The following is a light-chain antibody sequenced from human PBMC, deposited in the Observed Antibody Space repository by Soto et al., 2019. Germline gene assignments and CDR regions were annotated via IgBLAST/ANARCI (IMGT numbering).Light chain of an antibody. J-gene: IGLJ3*02. CDR2: DDT. Sequence: SYELTQPPSWSVAPGQTARITCGGANIGSKSVHWYQQKPGQAPVLVVYDDTDRPPGIPARFSGSNSGNTASLTISRVEAGYEADYYCQVWDSSSDSWVFGGGTKLTVL. CDR3: QVWDSSSDSWV. CDR1: NIGSKS. V-gene: IGLV3-21*02.